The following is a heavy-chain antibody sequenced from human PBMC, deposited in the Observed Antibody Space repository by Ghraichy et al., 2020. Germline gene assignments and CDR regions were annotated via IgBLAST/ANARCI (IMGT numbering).Heavy chain of an antibody. V-gene: IGHV3-30-3*01. CDR2: ISYDGSNK. Sequence: GGSLRLSCAASGFTFSSYAMHWVRQAPGKGLEWVAVISYDGSNKYYADSVKGRFTISRDNSKNTLYLQMNSLRAEDTAVYYCARDDRITMIVVVPSNAFDIWGQGTMVTVSS. D-gene: IGHD3-22*01. CDR1: GFTFSSYA. J-gene: IGHJ3*02. CDR3: ARDDRITMIVVVPSNAFDI.